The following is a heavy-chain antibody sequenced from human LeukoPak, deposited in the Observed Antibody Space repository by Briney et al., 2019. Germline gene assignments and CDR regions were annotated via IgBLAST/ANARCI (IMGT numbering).Heavy chain of an antibody. D-gene: IGHD4-23*01. J-gene: IGHJ5*02. CDR1: GYTFTTYD. CDR3: ARGPNKSDGGNSGSAWFDP. CDR2: MNPNSGNT. V-gene: IGHV1-8*01. Sequence: GASVKVSCKASGYTFTTYDNNWVRQATGQGLEWVGGMNPNSGNTGYAQKFQARVTFPRNTSISTAYMELSSLRSEDTAVYYCARGPNKSDGGNSGSAWFDPWGQGTLVTVSS.